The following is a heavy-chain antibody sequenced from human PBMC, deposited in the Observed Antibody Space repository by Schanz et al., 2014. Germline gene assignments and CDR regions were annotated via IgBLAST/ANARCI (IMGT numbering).Heavy chain of an antibody. V-gene: IGHV3-7*01. CDR1: GLIFSNYV. D-gene: IGHD1-26*01. CDR3: ARGGSGSHYRLDY. Sequence: EVQLLESGGGLVQPGGSLKLSCAASGLIFSNYVMSWVRQAPGKGLEWVANIKEDGSVKDYVDSVKGRFTISRDNAKNSLYLEMNSLRAEDTGLYFCARGGSGSHYRLDYWGQGTLVTVSS. J-gene: IGHJ4*02. CDR2: IKEDGSVK.